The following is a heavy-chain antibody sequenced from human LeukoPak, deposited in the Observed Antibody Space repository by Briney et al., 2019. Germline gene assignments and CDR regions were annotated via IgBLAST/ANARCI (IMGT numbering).Heavy chain of an antibody. J-gene: IGHJ4*02. CDR1: GFTFSSYG. Sequence: GRSLRLSCAASGFTFSSYGMHWVRQAPGKGLEWVAVIWYDGSNKYYADSVEGRFTISRDNSKNTLYLQMNSLRAEDTAVYYCARDKLGRGVITATIDYWGQGTLVTVSS. D-gene: IGHD3-10*01. CDR3: ARDKLGRGVITATIDY. V-gene: IGHV3-33*01. CDR2: IWYDGSNK.